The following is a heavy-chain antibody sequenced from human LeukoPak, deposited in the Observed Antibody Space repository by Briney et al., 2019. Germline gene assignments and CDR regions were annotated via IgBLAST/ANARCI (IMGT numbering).Heavy chain of an antibody. CDR1: GGSFSGYY. D-gene: IGHD6-13*01. V-gene: IGHV4-34*01. Sequence: SETLSLTCAVYGGSFSGYYWSWIRQPPGKGLEWIGEINHSGSTNYNPSLKSRVTISVDTSQHQFSLQLSSVTAPDTAVYYCARGRNSSPRWYYFDYWGQGTLVTVSS. J-gene: IGHJ4*02. CDR2: INHSGST. CDR3: ARGRNSSPRWYYFDY.